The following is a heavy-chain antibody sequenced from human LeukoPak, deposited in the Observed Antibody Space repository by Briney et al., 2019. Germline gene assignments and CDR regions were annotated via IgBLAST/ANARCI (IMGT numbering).Heavy chain of an antibody. CDR2: IYYSGST. CDR1: GGSISSYY. CDR3: AREDSSSWHFDY. D-gene: IGHD6-13*01. J-gene: IGHJ4*02. Sequence: SETLSLTCTVSGGSISSYYWSWIRQPPGKGLEWIGYIYYSGSTNYNPSLKSRVTISVDTSKNQFSLKLSSVTAADTAVYYCAREDSSSWHFDYWGQGILVTVSS. V-gene: IGHV4-59*01.